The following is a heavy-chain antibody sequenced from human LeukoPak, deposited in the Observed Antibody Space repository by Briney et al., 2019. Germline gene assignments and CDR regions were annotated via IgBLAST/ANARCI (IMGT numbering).Heavy chain of an antibody. D-gene: IGHD2-2*01. V-gene: IGHV1-2*04. CDR2: INPNSGGT. J-gene: IGHJ4*02. CDR3: ARVQVDCSSTSCFATFDY. CDR1: GYTFTSYY. Sequence: VASVKVSCKASGYTFTSYYMHWVRQAPGQGLEWMGWINPNSGGTNYAQKFQGWVTMTRDTSISTAYMELSRLRSDDTAVYYCARVQVDCSSTSCFATFDYWGQGTLVTVSS.